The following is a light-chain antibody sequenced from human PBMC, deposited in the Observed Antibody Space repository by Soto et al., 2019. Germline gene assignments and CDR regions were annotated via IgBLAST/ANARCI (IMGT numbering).Light chain of an antibody. CDR3: QQSYNSPLT. V-gene: IGKV1-39*01. Sequence: DIQMTQSPYSLSASVGDRVTITCRASQSISSYLNWYQQKPGKAPKLLIYAASSLQSGVPLRFSGSGSGTDFTLTISSLQPEDFATYYCQQSYNSPLTFGGGTKWIS. CDR1: QSISSY. CDR2: AAS. J-gene: IGKJ4*01.